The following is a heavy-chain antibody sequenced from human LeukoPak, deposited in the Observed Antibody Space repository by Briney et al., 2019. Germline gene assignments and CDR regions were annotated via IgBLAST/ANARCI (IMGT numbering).Heavy chain of an antibody. V-gene: IGHV4-59*08. CDR1: GGSISSYY. CDR3: ARHPGMRFSGSYVDY. Sequence: SETLSLTCTVSGGSISSYYWSWIRQPPGKGLEWIGYIYYSGSTNYNPSLKSRVTISVDTSKNQFSLKLSSVTAADTAVYYCARHPGMRFSGSYVDYWGQGTLVTVSS. CDR2: IYYSGST. J-gene: IGHJ4*02. D-gene: IGHD1-26*01.